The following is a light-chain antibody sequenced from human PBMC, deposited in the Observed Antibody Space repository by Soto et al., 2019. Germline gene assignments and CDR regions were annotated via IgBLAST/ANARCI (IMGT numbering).Light chain of an antibody. J-gene: IGLJ1*01. CDR3: CSYAGRYTCCV. V-gene: IGLV2-11*01. Sequence: QSVLTQPRSVSGSPGQSVTISCTGTSSDVGGYNYVSWYQQHPGKAPKLMIYDVTKRPSGVPDRFSGSKSGNTASLTISGLQAEDEADYYCCSYAGRYTCCVFGTGTKVTVL. CDR1: SSDVGGYNY. CDR2: DVT.